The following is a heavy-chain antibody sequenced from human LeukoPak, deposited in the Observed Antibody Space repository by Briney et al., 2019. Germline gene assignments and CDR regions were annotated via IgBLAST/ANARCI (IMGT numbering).Heavy chain of an antibody. Sequence: PGGSLRLSCAASGFTFSSYSMNWVRQAPGKGLEWVSSISSSSSYIYYADSVKGRFTISRDNAKNSLYPQMNSLRAEDTAVYYCGLSGYSYGYSSYWGQGTLVTVSS. CDR2: ISSSSSYI. V-gene: IGHV3-21*01. CDR1: GFTFSSYS. CDR3: GLSGYSYGYSSY. J-gene: IGHJ4*02. D-gene: IGHD5-18*01.